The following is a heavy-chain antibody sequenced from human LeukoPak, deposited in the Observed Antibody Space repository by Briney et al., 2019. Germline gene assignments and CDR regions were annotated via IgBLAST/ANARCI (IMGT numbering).Heavy chain of an antibody. D-gene: IGHD2-2*01. Sequence: GGSLRLSCAASGFTFSSYTMAWVRKAPGKGLECVSSLSFGGGTIYYADSVKGRFTISRDTSKNTLYLQMNSLRAEDTAMYYCAKEVVPGTSRSFDYWGQGTLVTVSS. CDR2: LSFGGGTI. CDR1: GFTFSSYT. V-gene: IGHV3-23*01. CDR3: AKEVVPGTSRSFDY. J-gene: IGHJ4*02.